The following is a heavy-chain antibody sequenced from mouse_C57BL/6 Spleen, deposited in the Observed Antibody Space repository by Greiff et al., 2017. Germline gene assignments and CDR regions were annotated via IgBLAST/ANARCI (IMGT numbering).Heavy chain of an antibody. Sequence: QVQLQQPGAELVRPGSSVKLSCKASGYTFTSYWMHWVKQRPIQGLEWIGNIDPSDSETHYNQKFKDKATLTVDKSSSTAYMQLSSLTSEDSAVYYCARRYGSSYWYFDVWGTGTTLTVSS. CDR2: IDPSDSET. CDR3: ARRYGSSYWYFDV. J-gene: IGHJ1*03. CDR1: GYTFTSYW. D-gene: IGHD1-1*01. V-gene: IGHV1-52*01.